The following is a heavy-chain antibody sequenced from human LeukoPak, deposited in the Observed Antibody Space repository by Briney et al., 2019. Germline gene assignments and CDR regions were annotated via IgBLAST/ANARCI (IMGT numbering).Heavy chain of an antibody. Sequence: GGSLRLSCAASGFTFSSYAMHWVRQAPGKGLEWVAVISYDGSNKYYADSVEGRFTISRDNSKNTLYLQMNRLRAEDTAVYYCAKAPNGDYVGAFDFWGQGTMVTVAS. CDR1: GFTFSSYA. D-gene: IGHD4-17*01. CDR3: AKAPNGDYVGAFDF. V-gene: IGHV3-30-3*01. J-gene: IGHJ3*01. CDR2: ISYDGSNK.